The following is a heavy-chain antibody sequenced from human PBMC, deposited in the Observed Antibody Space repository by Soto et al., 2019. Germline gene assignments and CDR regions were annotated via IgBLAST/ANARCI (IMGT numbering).Heavy chain of an antibody. Sequence: GGSLRLSCAASGFTFSSYGMHWVRQAPGKGLEWVAVIWYDGSNKYYADSVKGRFTISRDNSKNTLYLQMNSLRAEDTAVYYCARDGLGAYYYYGMDVWGQGTTVTVSS. CDR2: IWYDGSNK. J-gene: IGHJ6*02. V-gene: IGHV3-33*01. D-gene: IGHD5-12*01. CDR1: GFTFSSYG. CDR3: ARDGLGAYYYYGMDV.